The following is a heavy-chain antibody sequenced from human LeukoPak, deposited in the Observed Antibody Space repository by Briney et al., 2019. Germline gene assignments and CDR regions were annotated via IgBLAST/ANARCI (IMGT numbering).Heavy chain of an antibody. CDR2: IYYSGST. CDR1: GGSISSYY. CDR3: AREITMVRGVISD. V-gene: IGHV4-59*01. D-gene: IGHD3-10*01. J-gene: IGHJ4*02. Sequence: SETLSLTCTVSGGSISSYYWSWIRQPPGKGLGWIGYIYYSGSTNYNPSLKSRVTISVDTSKNQFSLKLSSVTAADTAVYYCAREITMVRGVISDWGQGTLVTVSS.